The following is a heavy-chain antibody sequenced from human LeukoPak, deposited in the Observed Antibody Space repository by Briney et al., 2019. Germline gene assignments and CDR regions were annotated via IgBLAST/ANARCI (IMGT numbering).Heavy chain of an antibody. CDR1: GFTFSSYA. V-gene: IGHV3-30*04. CDR2: ISYDGSNK. CDR3: ARVGGSYAQPNDY. Sequence: GGSLRLSCAASGFTFSSYAMHGVRQAPGKGLEWVAVISYDGSNKYYADSVKGRFTISRDNSKNTPYMQMNSLRAEDTAVYYCARVGGSYAQPNDYWGQGTLVTVSS. J-gene: IGHJ4*02. D-gene: IGHD1-26*01.